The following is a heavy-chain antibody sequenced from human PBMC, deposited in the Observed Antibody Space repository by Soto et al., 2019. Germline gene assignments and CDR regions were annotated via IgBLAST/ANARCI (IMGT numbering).Heavy chain of an antibody. D-gene: IGHD3-22*01. V-gene: IGHV4-31*03. CDR1: GGSISSGGYY. CDR2: IYYTGSA. J-gene: IGHJ4*02. CDR3: AREAYYYDSSGYFSKYFDS. Sequence: SETLSLTCTVSGGSISSGGYYWSWIRQHPGKGLEWIGYIYYTGSAYYNPSLKSRLTISVDTSTNQFSLKLSSVTAEDTAVYYCAREAYYYDSSGYFSKYFDSWGQGTLGTVSS.